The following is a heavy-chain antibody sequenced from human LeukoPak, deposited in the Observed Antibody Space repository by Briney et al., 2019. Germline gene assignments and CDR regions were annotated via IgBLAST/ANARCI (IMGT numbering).Heavy chain of an antibody. CDR1: GFTFSNAW. D-gene: IGHD4-17*01. CDR3: ARASHYGDYVHFDY. CDR2: IYYSGST. Sequence: GSLRLSCAASGFTFSNAWMSWVRQAPGKGLEWIGYIYYSGSTNYNPSLKSRVTISVDTSKNQFSLKLSSVTAADTAVYYCARASHYGDYVHFDYWGQGTLVTVSS. V-gene: IGHV4-59*12. J-gene: IGHJ4*02.